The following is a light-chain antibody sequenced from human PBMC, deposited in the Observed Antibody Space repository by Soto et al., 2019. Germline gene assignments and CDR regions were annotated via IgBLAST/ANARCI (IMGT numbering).Light chain of an antibody. J-gene: IGLJ1*01. CDR2: DVS. Sequence: QSVLTQPRSVSGSPGQSVTISCTGTSSDVGGYNYVSWYQQHPGKAPKLLIYDVSKRPSGVPDRFSGSKSDNTASLTVSGLQAEDEADYCCSSFAGSNNFPYVFGTGTKVTVL. CDR3: SSFAGSNNFPYV. CDR1: SSDVGGYNY. V-gene: IGLV2-11*01.